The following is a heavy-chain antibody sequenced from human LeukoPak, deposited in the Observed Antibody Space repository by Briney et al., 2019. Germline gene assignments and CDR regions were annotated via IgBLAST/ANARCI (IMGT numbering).Heavy chain of an antibody. D-gene: IGHD6-13*01. Sequence: ASVKVSCKASGYTFTSYAMHWVRQAPGQRLKWMGWINAGNGNTKYSQKFQGRVTITRDTSPSTAYMELRSLRSEETAVYYCARPDVYSSSWYYDYYYMDVWGKGTTVTVSS. J-gene: IGHJ6*03. CDR1: GYTFTSYA. CDR2: INAGNGNT. CDR3: ARPDVYSSSWYYDYYYMDV. V-gene: IGHV1-3*01.